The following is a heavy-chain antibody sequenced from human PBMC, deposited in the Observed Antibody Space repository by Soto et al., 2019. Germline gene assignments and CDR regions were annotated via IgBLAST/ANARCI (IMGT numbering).Heavy chain of an antibody. CDR2: ISAYNGNT. Sequence: VQLVQSGAEVKKPGASVKVSCKASGYTFTTYIISWVRQAPGQGLEWLGWISAYNGNTKYSQKFHDRVTMTIDTSTSTVYVELRSLISDDTAIYYCARGGGGTLGFDYWAREPWSPSPQ. CDR1: GYTFTTYI. V-gene: IGHV1-18*01. CDR3: ARGGGGTLGFDY. J-gene: IGHJ4*02. D-gene: IGHD3-10*01.